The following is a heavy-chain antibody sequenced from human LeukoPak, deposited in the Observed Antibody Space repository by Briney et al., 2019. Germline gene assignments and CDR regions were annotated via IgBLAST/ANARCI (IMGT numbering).Heavy chain of an antibody. CDR1: GFTFSDYY. CDR2: ISSSGSTI. CDR3: AREGYYYDSSGYPHSYDY. Sequence: PGGSLRLSCAASGFTFSDYYMSWIRQAPGKGLEWVSYISSSGSTIYYADSVKGRFTISRDNAKNSLYLQMDSLRAEDTAVYYCAREGYYYDSSGYPHSYDYWGQGTLVTVSS. D-gene: IGHD3-22*01. V-gene: IGHV3-11*01. J-gene: IGHJ4*02.